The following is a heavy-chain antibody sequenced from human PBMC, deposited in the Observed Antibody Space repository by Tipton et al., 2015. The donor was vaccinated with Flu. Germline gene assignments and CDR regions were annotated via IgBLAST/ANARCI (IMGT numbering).Heavy chain of an antibody. CDR3: ARGEYSTMITFGGVIVYFDY. V-gene: IGHV4-39*07. D-gene: IGHD3-16*02. J-gene: IGHJ4*02. Sequence: LRLSCTVSGGSISSSSYYWGWIRQPPGKGLEWIGSIYYSGSTYYNPSLKGRVTISVDTSKNQFSLKLSSVTAADTAVYYCARGEYSTMITFGGVIVYFDYWGQGTLVTVSS. CDR1: GGSISSSSYY. CDR2: IYYSGST.